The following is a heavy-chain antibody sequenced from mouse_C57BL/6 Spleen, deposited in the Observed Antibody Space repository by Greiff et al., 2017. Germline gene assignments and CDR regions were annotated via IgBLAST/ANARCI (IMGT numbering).Heavy chain of an antibody. CDR2: IDPENGDT. J-gene: IGHJ2*01. CDR3: TTDYGSSYGY. Sequence: EVKVVESGAELVRPGASVKLSCTASGFNIKDDYMHWVKQRPEQGLEWIGWIDPENGDTEYASKFQGKATITADTSSNTAYLQLSSLTSEDTAVYYCTTDYGSSYGYWGQGTTLTVSS. V-gene: IGHV14-4*01. CDR1: GFNIKDDY. D-gene: IGHD1-1*01.